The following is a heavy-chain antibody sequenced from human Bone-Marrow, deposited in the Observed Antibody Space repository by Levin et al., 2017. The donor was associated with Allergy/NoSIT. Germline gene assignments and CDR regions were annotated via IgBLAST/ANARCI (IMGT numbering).Heavy chain of an antibody. CDR2: IDWDDDK. CDR1: GFSLTTRGMC. V-gene: IGHV2-70*19. CDR3: ARVTQTYASLTAYYYYIMDV. D-gene: IGHD3-9*01. Sequence: SGPTLVKPTQTLTLTCTVSGFSLTTRGMCVSWVRQPPGKALEWLARIDWDDDKHYSISLKTRLTISKDTSKNQVVLTMTNMDPVDTGTYYCARVTQTYASLTAYYYYIMDVWGQGTTVTVSS. J-gene: IGHJ6*02.